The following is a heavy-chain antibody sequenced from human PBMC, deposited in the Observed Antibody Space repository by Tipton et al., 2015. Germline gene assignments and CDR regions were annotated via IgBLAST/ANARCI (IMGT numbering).Heavy chain of an antibody. CDR1: GDPISSSSYY. CDR3: ARRNWNFVVDP. V-gene: IGHV4-39*01. Sequence: TLSLTCTVSGDPISSSSYYWGWIRQPPGKGLEWIGSIFYTGRTNYSPSLKSRGPISIDTATKRISLKLTSVTAADTAVYFCARRNWNFVVDPWGPGTLVSVSS. D-gene: IGHD1-7*01. CDR2: IFYTGRT. J-gene: IGHJ5*02.